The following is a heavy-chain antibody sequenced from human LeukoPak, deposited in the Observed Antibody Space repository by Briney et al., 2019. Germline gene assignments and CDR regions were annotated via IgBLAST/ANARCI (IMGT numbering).Heavy chain of an antibody. D-gene: IGHD2-21*01. CDR1: GGSFSGYY. J-gene: IGHJ4*02. Sequence: SETLSLTCAVYGGSFSGYYWSWIRQPPGKGLEWIGEINHSGSTNYNPSLKSRVTISVDTSKNQFSLKLSSVTAADTAVYYCALGGGARKAFDYWGQGTLVTVSS. V-gene: IGHV4-34*01. CDR2: INHSGST. CDR3: ALGGGARKAFDY.